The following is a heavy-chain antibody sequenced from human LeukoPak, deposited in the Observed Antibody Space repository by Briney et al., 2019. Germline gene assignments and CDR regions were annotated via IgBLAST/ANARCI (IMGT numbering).Heavy chain of an antibody. V-gene: IGHV3-7*01. D-gene: IGHD3-22*01. CDR1: GFTFSSYW. Sequence: GGSLRLSCAAFGFTFSSYWMSWVRQAPGKGLEWVANIKQDGSEKYYVDSVKGRFTISRDNAKNSLYLQMNSLRAEDTAVYYCAREVVGITMIFDYWGQGTLVTVSS. J-gene: IGHJ4*02. CDR2: IKQDGSEK. CDR3: AREVVGITMIFDY.